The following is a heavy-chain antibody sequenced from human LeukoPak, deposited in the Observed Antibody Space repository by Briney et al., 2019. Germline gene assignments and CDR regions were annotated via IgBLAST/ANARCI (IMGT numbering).Heavy chain of an antibody. D-gene: IGHD5-24*01. V-gene: IGHV1-69*13. CDR1: GGTFSSYA. CDR2: IIPIFGTA. J-gene: IGHJ4*02. Sequence: SVKVSCKASGGTFSSYAISWVRQAPGQGLEWMGGIIPIFGTANYAQKFQGRVTITADESTSTAYMELSSLRSEDTAVYYCAREVGEDGYNYIDYWGQGTLVTVSS. CDR3: AREVGEDGYNYIDY.